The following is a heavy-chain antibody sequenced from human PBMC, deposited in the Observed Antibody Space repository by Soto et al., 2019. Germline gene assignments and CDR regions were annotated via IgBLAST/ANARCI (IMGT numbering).Heavy chain of an antibody. D-gene: IGHD7-27*01. V-gene: IGHV4-59*08. CDR3: ATTSTWGSLVP. CDR1: GGSMISYY. Sequence: SETLSLTCTVSGGSMISYYWSWIRQPPGRGLEWIGFIYYAGSTKYNPSLNSRVTISVDTSKNQFSLTVTSVTAADTAVYYCATTSTWGSLVPWRQGPPVTAPQ. J-gene: IGHJ5*02. CDR2: IYYAGST.